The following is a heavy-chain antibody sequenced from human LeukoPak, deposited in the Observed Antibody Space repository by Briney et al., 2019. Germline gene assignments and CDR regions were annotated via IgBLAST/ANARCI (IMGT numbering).Heavy chain of an antibody. J-gene: IGHJ3*02. CDR1: GGSISSYY. D-gene: IGHD3-9*01. V-gene: IGHV4-59*01. CDR2: IYYSGST. Sequence: PSETLSLTCTVSGGSISSYYWSWIRQPPGKGLEWIGYIYYSGSTNYYPSLKSRVTISVDTSKNQFSLKLSSVTAADTAVYYCARDSDYDILTGYYNAFDIWGQGTMVTVSS. CDR3: ARDSDYDILTGYYNAFDI.